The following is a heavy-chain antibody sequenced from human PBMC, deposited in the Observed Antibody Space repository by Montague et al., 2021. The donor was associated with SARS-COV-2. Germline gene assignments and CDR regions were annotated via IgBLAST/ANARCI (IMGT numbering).Heavy chain of an antibody. J-gene: IGHJ6*03. Sequence: SETLSLTCAVYGESFSGHYWTWIRQPPGKGLEWIGEIYHTGSTNYNPSLKSRVTISVDTSKNQFSLKLRSVTAADTAVYYCASGRIELSMIVVVMTGASYYMDVWGKGTTVTVPS. D-gene: IGHD3-22*01. CDR1: GESFSGHY. V-gene: IGHV4-34*01. CDR2: IYHTGST. CDR3: ASGRIELSMIVVVMTGASYYMDV.